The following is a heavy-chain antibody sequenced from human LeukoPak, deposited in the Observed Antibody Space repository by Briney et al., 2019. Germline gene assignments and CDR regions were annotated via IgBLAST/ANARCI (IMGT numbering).Heavy chain of an antibody. D-gene: IGHD3-10*01. CDR3: ARDRGLWFGELLSGEDDAFDI. CDR1: GGSISSYY. CDR2: IYYSGTT. J-gene: IGHJ3*02. Sequence: SETLSLTCTVSGGSISSYYWSWIRQPPGKGLEWIGYIYYSGTTNYNPSLKSRVTISVDTSKNQFSLKLSSVTAADTAVYYCARDRGLWFGELLSGEDDAFDIWGQGTMVTVSS. V-gene: IGHV4-59*01.